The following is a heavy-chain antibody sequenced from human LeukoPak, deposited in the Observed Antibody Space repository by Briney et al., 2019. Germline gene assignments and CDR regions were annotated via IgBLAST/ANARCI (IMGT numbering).Heavy chain of an antibody. CDR1: GSGFTFNNYW. D-gene: IGHD3-22*01. V-gene: IGHV3-74*01. CDR3: ARDFRFIYYYDSSGYSPNAFDI. J-gene: IGHJ3*02. Sequence: GGSLRLSCAASGSGFTFNNYWMHWVRQAPGKGLVWVSRINADGSTTSYADSVRGRFTISRDNSKNALYLQMNSLRAEDTAVYYCARDFRFIYYYDSSGYSPNAFDIWGQGTMVTVSS. CDR2: INADGSTT.